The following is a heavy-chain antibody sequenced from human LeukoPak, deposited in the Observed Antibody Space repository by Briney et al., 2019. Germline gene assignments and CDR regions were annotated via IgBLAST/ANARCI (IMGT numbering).Heavy chain of an antibody. CDR1: GGSISSGSYY. J-gene: IGHJ5*02. V-gene: IGHV4-39*07. CDR3: ARDLLGYCTNGVCYRRESNWFDP. D-gene: IGHD2-8*01. CDR2: IYHSGST. Sequence: SETLSLTCTVSGGSISSGSYYWGWIRQPPGKGLEWIGSIYHSGSTYYNPSLKSRVTISVDTSKNQFSLKLSSVTAADTAVYYCARDLLGYCTNGVCYRRESNWFDPWGQGTLVTVSS.